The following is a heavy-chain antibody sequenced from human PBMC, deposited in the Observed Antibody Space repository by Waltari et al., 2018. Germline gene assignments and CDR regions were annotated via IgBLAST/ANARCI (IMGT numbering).Heavy chain of an antibody. Sequence: QVQLQESGPGLVKPSETLSLTCTVSGGSISSYYWSWIRQPPGKGLEWIGYIYYSGSTNYNPSLKSRVTRSVDTSKNQFSLKLSSVTAADTAVYYCARGGYYSYYFDYWGQGTMVTVSS. CDR2: IYYSGST. J-gene: IGHJ4*03. D-gene: IGHD3-22*01. CDR3: ARGGYYSYYFDY. V-gene: IGHV4-59*01. CDR1: GGSISSYY.